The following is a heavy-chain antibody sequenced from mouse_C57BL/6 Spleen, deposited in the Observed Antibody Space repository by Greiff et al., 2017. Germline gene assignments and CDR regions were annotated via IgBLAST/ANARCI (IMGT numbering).Heavy chain of an antibody. V-gene: IGHV1-42*01. CDR2: INPSTGGT. J-gene: IGHJ3*01. CDR3: ARRTSDDVPFAY. CDR1: GYSFTGYY. D-gene: IGHD2-12*01. Sequence: EVQLQQSGPELVKPGASVKISCKASGYSFTGYYMNWVKQSPEKSLEWIGEINPSTGGTTYNQKFKAKATLTVDKSSSTAYMQLKSLTSEDSAVYYCARRTSDDVPFAYWGQGTLVTVSA.